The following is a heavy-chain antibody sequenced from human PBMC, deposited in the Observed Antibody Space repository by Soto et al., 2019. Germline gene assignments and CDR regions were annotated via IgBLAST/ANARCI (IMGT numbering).Heavy chain of an antibody. CDR3: ARDTSGWSLNGLDV. J-gene: IGHJ6*02. Sequence: QVDLVQSGAEVKKPGASVTISCKASGSAITRYYIHWVRQAPGRGLEWMGIINPGGGSASYEQTFQDRVTIDKDTSTGTVYMDLRSLRTEDTAVYYCARDTSGWSLNGLDVWGQGTTVNASS. V-gene: IGHV1-46*01. D-gene: IGHD6-19*01. CDR2: INPGGGSA. CDR1: GSAITRYY.